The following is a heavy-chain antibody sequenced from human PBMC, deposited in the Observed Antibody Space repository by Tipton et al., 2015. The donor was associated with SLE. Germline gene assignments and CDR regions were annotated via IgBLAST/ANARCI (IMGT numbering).Heavy chain of an antibody. CDR3: ARGKYYFDY. V-gene: IGHV4-39*07. J-gene: IGHJ4*02. CDR1: GGSFTSSSYF. Sequence: TLSLTCTISGGSFTSSSYFWGWIRQPPGKGLEWLGIIYYSGSSYVNPSLERRVTMPVDTSKNQFSLKLNSVTAADTAVYYCARGKYYFDYWGQGALVTVSS. CDR2: IYYSGSS. D-gene: IGHD2/OR15-2a*01.